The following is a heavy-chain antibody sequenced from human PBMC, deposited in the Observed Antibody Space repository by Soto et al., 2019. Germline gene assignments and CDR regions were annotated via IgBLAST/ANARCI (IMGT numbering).Heavy chain of an antibody. V-gene: IGHV1-69*18. CDR1: GGNFNTYP. D-gene: IGHD3-16*01. CDR3: ARDSRLWGSTGWKREKLFDI. CDR2: IIPIFGTP. J-gene: IGHJ3*02. Sequence: QVQLEQSGAEVKRPGSSVKVSCKTSGGNFNTYPISWVRQAPGHRREWMGKIIPIFGTPDYAQKFQCRVTINADEATTTVYMELRSLKSDDSAVYYCARDSRLWGSTGWKREKLFDIWGQGTMVTVSS.